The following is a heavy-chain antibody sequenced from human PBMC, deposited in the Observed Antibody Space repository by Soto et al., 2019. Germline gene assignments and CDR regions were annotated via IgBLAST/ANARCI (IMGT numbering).Heavy chain of an antibody. J-gene: IGHJ4*02. D-gene: IGHD3-22*01. Sequence: ASVKVSCKASGYTFTSYGISWVRQAPGQGLEWMGWISAYNGNTNYAQKLQGRVTMTTDTSTSTAYMELRSLRSDGTAVYYCARDPFDYDSDIVPPPSRGFDYWGQGTLVTVSS. V-gene: IGHV1-18*01. CDR3: ARDPFDYDSDIVPPPSRGFDY. CDR1: GYTFTSYG. CDR2: ISAYNGNT.